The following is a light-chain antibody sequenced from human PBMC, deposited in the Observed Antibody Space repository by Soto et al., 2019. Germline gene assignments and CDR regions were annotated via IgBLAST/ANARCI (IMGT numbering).Light chain of an antibody. CDR1: QGISNF. Sequence: DIQMTQSPSSLSASVGDRVTITCRASQGISNFLAWYQQKPGKVPKLLISAASTLQSGVPSRFSGSGSGTDFTLNITSLQPEDVATYYYQKYSSVITFGQGTRLEIK. V-gene: IGKV1-27*01. CDR3: QKYSSVIT. J-gene: IGKJ5*01. CDR2: AAS.